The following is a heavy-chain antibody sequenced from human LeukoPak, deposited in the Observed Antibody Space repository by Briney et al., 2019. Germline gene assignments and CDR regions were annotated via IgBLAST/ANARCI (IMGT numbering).Heavy chain of an antibody. CDR3: ARDYYDSSGYYLKYFQH. D-gene: IGHD3-22*01. V-gene: IGHV3-21*01. Sequence: GGSLRLSCVASGFTFSSYSMNWVRQAPGKGLEWVSCIGSSSNYIYYGDSVKGRFTISRDNAKNSLYLQMNSLRAEDTAVYYCARDYYDSSGYYLKYFQHWGQGTLVTVS. J-gene: IGHJ1*01. CDR1: GFTFSSYS. CDR2: IGSSSNYI.